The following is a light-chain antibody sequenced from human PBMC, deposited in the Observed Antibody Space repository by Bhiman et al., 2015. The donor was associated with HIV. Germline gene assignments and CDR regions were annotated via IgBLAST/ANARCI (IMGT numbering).Light chain of an antibody. J-gene: IGLJ2*01. Sequence: QSVLTQPPSASGTPGQRVSISCSGSSSNIGSKFVYWYQQLPGTAPKLLIYRNNQRPSGIPDRFSGSSSGNTASLTITGAQAEDEADYYCNSRDTSGHHVLFGGGTKLTVL. V-gene: IGLV1-47*01. CDR1: SSNIGSKF. CDR3: NSRDTSGHHVL. CDR2: RNN.